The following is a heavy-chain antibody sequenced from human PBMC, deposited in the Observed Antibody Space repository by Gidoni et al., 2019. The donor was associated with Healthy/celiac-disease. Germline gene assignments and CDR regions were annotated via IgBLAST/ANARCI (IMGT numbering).Heavy chain of an antibody. CDR2: IYYSGST. CDR1: GGSISSYY. CDR3: ARGSYYGRGWDY. Sequence: QVQLQESGPGLVKPSETLSLTCTVSGGSISSYYWSWLRQPPGKGLEWIGYIYYSGSTNYNPTLKSRGTISVETSKNQFSMKLSSVTAADTAVYYCARGSYYGRGWDYWGQGTLVTVSS. V-gene: IGHV4-59*01. D-gene: IGHD3-10*02. J-gene: IGHJ4*02.